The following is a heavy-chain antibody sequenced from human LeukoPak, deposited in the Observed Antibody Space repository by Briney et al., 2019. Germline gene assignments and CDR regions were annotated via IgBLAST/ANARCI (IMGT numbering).Heavy chain of an antibody. J-gene: IGHJ4*02. D-gene: IGHD1-1*01. V-gene: IGHV4-39*07. Sequence: SETLSLTCTVSGGSISSGGYYWGWIRQPPGKGLEWIGSIYYSGSTYYNPSLKSRVTISVDTSKNQFSLKLSSVTAADTAVYYCARANYNWNDEYYFDYWGQGTLVTVSS. CDR2: IYYSGST. CDR1: GGSISSGGYY. CDR3: ARANYNWNDEYYFDY.